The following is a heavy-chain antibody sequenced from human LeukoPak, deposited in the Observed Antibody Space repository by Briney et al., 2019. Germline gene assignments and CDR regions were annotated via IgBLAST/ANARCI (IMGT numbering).Heavy chain of an antibody. V-gene: IGHV3-30-3*01. J-gene: IGHJ4*02. CDR3: ARAPNGVYCTSSSCHLDY. CDR1: GFPFSSYW. D-gene: IGHD2-2*01. Sequence: GGSLRLSCVASGFPFSSYWMTWVRQAPGKGLEWVAVISYDGSNKYYADSVKGRFTISRDNSKNTLYLQMNSLRAEDTAVYYCARAPNGVYCTSSSCHLDYWGQGTLVTVSS. CDR2: ISYDGSNK.